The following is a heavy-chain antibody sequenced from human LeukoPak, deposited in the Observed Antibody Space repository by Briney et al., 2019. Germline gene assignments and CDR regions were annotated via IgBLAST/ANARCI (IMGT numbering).Heavy chain of an antibody. Sequence: PSETLSLTCTVSGGSFTGYYWSWIRQAPGKGLEWIGYMYHSGSFNYNPSLKSGVTISIDTSKNQFSLKLTSVTAADTAVYYCARCIPAAGGNRFDPWGQGTLVTVSS. CDR2: MYHSGSF. V-gene: IGHV4-59*08. D-gene: IGHD6-13*01. CDR1: GGSFTGYY. J-gene: IGHJ5*02. CDR3: ARCIPAAGGNRFDP.